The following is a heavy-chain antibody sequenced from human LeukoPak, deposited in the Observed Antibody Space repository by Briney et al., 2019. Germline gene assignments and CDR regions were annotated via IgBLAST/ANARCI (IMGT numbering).Heavy chain of an antibody. CDR2: IYYSGST. Sequence: SETLSLTCTVSGGSISNYYWSWFRQPPGKGLEWIGYIYYSGSTKYNPSLKRRVTVSVDTSKNQFSLKLSSVTAADTAVYYCAREGPSSSGSYLDCFDPWGQGTLVSASS. CDR3: AREGPSSSGSYLDCFDP. CDR1: GGSISNYY. D-gene: IGHD1-26*01. J-gene: IGHJ5*02. V-gene: IGHV4-59*01.